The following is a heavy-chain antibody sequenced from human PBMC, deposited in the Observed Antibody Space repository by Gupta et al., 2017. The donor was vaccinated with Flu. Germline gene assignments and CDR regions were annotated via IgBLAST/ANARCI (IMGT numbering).Heavy chain of an antibody. CDR3: ARVILSRFQGYWYFDL. Sequence: YYMSWIRQAPGKGLEWFSYISSSGSTIYYADSVKGRFTISRDNAKNSLYLQMNSLRAEDTAVYYCARVILSRFQGYWYFDLWGRGTLVTVSS. V-gene: IGHV3-11*01. D-gene: IGHD3-10*01. CDR2: ISSSGSTI. J-gene: IGHJ2*01. CDR1: YY.